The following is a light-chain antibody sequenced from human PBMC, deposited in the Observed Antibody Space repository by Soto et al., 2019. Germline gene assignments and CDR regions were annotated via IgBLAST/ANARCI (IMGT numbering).Light chain of an antibody. CDR1: SSGVGGYNY. V-gene: IGLV2-14*03. CDR2: DVS. Sequence: QSALTQPASVSGSPGQSIAISCTGTSSGVGGYNYVSWYQQHPGKAPKLTIYDVSNRPSGVSDRFSGSKSGNTASLTISGLQAEDEADYYCNSYTTSSTYVFGTGTKVTVL. CDR3: NSYTTSSTYV. J-gene: IGLJ1*01.